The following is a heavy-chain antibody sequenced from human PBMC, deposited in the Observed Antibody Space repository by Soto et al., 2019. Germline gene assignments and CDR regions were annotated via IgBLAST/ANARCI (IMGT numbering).Heavy chain of an antibody. Sequence: PGGSLRLSCAASGFTFSNYCMHWVRQAPGKGLEWVAVIWFDGSHGYYADSVKGRFTISRDNSKNTLYLQMNGLRAEDTAVYYCAKEIGDYVWYFDLWGRGTLVTVSS. D-gene: IGHD4-17*01. V-gene: IGHV3-33*06. J-gene: IGHJ2*01. CDR1: GFTFSNYC. CDR3: AKEIGDYVWYFDL. CDR2: IWFDGSHG.